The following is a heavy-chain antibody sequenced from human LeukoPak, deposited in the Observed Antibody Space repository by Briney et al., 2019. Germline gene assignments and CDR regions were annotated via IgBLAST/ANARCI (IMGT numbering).Heavy chain of an antibody. Sequence: TSATLSLTCGVSGGSISNTNWWSWVRQPPGQGLEWIGEISLTGLTHYNPSLESRVTVSLDKSKNQLSLNLTSVTAADTAVYYCSRENGAFSPFGHWGQGTLVTVLS. J-gene: IGHJ4*02. D-gene: IGHD2-8*01. CDR3: SRENGAFSPFGH. CDR2: ISLTGLT. CDR1: GGSISNTNW. V-gene: IGHV4-4*02.